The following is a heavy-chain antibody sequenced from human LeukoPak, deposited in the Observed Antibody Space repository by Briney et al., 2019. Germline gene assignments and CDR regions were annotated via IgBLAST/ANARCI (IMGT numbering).Heavy chain of an antibody. D-gene: IGHD3-10*01. Sequence: ASVKVSCKASGYTFTSYDINWVRQATGQGLEWMGWMNPNSGNTGYAQKFQGRVTMTRNTSISTAYMELSSLRSEDTAVYYCARVYYYGSGSYGPISHYYYGMDVWGQGTTVTVSS. J-gene: IGHJ6*02. CDR1: GYTFTSYD. CDR3: ARVYYYGSGSYGPISHYYYGMDV. V-gene: IGHV1-8*01. CDR2: MNPNSGNT.